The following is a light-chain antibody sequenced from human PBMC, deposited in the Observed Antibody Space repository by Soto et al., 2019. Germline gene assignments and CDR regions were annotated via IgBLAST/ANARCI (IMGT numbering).Light chain of an antibody. V-gene: IGKV3-20*01. Sequence: ERVFKPSPGSLSFSPVERAPLYCMSSQSVTVSYLAWYQQKHVQAPTLLMHGASRRATGIPERFSGSGSGKDFTITIRRLEHEDFAVYYCKKYGSSPRTCGDGHKVDLK. CDR2: GAS. CDR3: KKYGSSPRT. CDR1: QSVTVSY. J-gene: IGKJ1*01.